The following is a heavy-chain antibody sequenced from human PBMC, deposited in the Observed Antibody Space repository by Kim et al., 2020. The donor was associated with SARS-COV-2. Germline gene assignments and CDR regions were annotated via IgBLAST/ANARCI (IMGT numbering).Heavy chain of an antibody. CDR3: ARGPYSSSWYNWFDP. Sequence: PSLKSRVTISVDTSKNQFSLKLSSGTAADTAVYYCARGPYSSSWYNWFDPWGQGTLVTVSS. J-gene: IGHJ5*02. V-gene: IGHV4-31*02. D-gene: IGHD6-13*01.